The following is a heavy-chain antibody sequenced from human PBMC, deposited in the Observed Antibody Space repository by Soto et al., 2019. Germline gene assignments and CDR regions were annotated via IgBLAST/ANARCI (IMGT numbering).Heavy chain of an antibody. D-gene: IGHD2-21*02. CDR1: GFTFSSYG. J-gene: IGHJ4*02. CDR2: TSYDGSDK. CDR3: AGGDYFCYY. Sequence: QVHLVESGGGVVQPGRSLRLSCAASGFTFSSYGMQWVRQAPGKGLEWVSLTSYDGSDKYYTDSVKGRFTISRDNSKNTLYLQMNSLGAEDTAVYFWAGGDYFCYYWGQGTQVTVSS. V-gene: IGHV3-30*03.